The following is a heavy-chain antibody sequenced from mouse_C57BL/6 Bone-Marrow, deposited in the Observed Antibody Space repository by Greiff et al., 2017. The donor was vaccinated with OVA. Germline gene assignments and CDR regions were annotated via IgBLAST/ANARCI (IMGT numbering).Heavy chain of an antibody. Sequence: EVMLVESGEGLVKPGGSLKLSCAASGFTFSSYAMSWVRQTPEKRLEWVAYISSGGDYTYYADTVKGRFTISRDNARNTLYLQMSSLKSEDTAMYYCARVLGSSGYNAMDYWGQGTSVTVSS. CDR2: ISSGGDYT. CDR3: ARVLGSSGYNAMDY. J-gene: IGHJ4*01. D-gene: IGHD3-2*02. CDR1: GFTFSSYA. V-gene: IGHV5S21*01.